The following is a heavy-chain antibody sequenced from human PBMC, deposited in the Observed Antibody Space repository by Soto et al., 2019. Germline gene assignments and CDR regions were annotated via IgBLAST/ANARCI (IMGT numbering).Heavy chain of an antibody. CDR3: ARTYIVVPPRGGPGWFDP. D-gene: IGHD2-2*01. CDR1: GYSISRGYY. V-gene: IGHV4-38-2*01. CDR2: IYHSGST. Sequence: ETLSLTCAVSGYSISRGYYWGWIRQPQGKGLEWIGSIYHSGSTYYNPSLKSRVTISVDTSKNQFSLKLSSVTAADTAVYYCARTYIVVPPRGGPGWFDPWGQGTLVTVSS. J-gene: IGHJ5*02.